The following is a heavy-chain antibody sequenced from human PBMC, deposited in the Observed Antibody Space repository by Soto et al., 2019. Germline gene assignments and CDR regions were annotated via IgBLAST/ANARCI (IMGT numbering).Heavy chain of an antibody. CDR2: INHSGST. V-gene: IGHV4-34*01. Sequence: QVQLQQWGAGLLKPSETLSLTCAVYGGSFSGYYWSWIRQPPGKGLERIGEINHSGSTNCNPSLKSRVTISVDMSKNQFSLKLNSVTAADTAVYYCAKGFWSGYYSDGLGMDVWGQGTTVTVSS. CDR1: GGSFSGYY. J-gene: IGHJ6*02. D-gene: IGHD3-3*01. CDR3: AKGFWSGYYSDGLGMDV.